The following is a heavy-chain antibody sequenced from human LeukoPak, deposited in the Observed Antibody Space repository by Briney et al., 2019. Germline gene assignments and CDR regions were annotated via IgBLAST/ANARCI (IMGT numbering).Heavy chain of an antibody. D-gene: IGHD6-13*01. CDR3: AKDRGGFGYSSSWHDAFDI. V-gene: IGHV3-23*01. CDR1: GFTFSSYW. J-gene: IGHJ3*02. Sequence: GGPLRLSCAASGFTFSSYWMNWVRQAPGKGLEWVSAISGSGGSTYYADSVKGRFTISRDNSKNTLYLQMNSLRAEDTAVYYCAKDRGGFGYSSSWHDAFDIWGQGTMVTVSS. CDR2: ISGSGGST.